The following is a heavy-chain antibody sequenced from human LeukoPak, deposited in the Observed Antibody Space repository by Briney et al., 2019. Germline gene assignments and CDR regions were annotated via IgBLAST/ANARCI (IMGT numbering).Heavy chain of an antibody. CDR3: AKGQRGGAATLDY. Sequence: GRSLRLSCAASGFTFSSYGMHWVRQAPGKGLEWVAVISYDGSNKYYADSVKGRFTISRDNSKNTLYLQMNRLRAEDTAVYYCAKGQRGGAATLDYWGQGTLVTVSS. CDR1: GFTFSSYG. V-gene: IGHV3-30*18. J-gene: IGHJ4*02. CDR2: ISYDGSNK. D-gene: IGHD3-16*01.